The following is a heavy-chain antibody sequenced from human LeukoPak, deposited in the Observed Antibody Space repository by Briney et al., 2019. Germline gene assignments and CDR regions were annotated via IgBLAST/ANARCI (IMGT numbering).Heavy chain of an antibody. CDR1: GFTFSSYA. D-gene: IGHD3-22*01. V-gene: IGHV3-23*01. CDR3: AKPSYYDSNGYYPYYFDY. J-gene: IGHJ4*02. CDR2: ISGSGGST. Sequence: QSGGSLRLSCAASGFTFSSYAMSWVRQAPGKGLEWVSLISGSGGSTYYADSVKGRFTISRDSSKNTLYLHMNSLRAEDTAVYYCAKPSYYDSNGYYPYYFDYWGQGTLVTVSS.